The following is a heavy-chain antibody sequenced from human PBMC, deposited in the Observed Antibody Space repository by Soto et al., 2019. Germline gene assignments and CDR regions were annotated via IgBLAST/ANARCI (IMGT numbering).Heavy chain of an antibody. CDR1: GGSISSGGYY. D-gene: IGHD3-10*01. CDR3: ARELRFGEDYYGMDV. J-gene: IGHJ6*02. V-gene: IGHV4-31*03. Sequence: QVQLQESGPGLVKPSQTLSLTCTVSGGSISSGGYYWSWIRQHPGKGLEWIGYIYYSGSTYYNPSLKSRVTXSLAASXXQFSLKLSSVTAADTAVYYCARELRFGEDYYGMDVWGQGTTVTVSS. CDR2: IYYSGST.